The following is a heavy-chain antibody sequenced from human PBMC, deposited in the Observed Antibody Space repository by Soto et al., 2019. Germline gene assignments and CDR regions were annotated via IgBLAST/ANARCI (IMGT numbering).Heavy chain of an antibody. V-gene: IGHV1-18*04. CDR1: GYTFTNHG. CDR2: INPYNANT. CDR3: ARDRVAGIWGDAFDI. D-gene: IGHD3-16*01. J-gene: IGHJ3*02. Sequence: QDQLVQSGTEVKKPGASVKVSCKTSGYTFTNHGINWVRQAPGQGLEWMGWINPYNANTNYAQKPQGRVTMTTDTSTTSAYMDLRSLTSDDTGVYCCARDRVAGIWGDAFDIWGQGTVVIVSS.